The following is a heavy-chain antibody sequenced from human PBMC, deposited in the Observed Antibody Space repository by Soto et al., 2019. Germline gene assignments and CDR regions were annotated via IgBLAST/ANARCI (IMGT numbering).Heavy chain of an antibody. CDR2: IYYSGST. D-gene: IGHD4-17*01. Sequence: SETLSLTCTVSGGSISSGGYYWSWIRQHPGKGLKWIGYIYYSGSTYYNPSLKSRVTISVDTSKNQFSLKLSSVTAADTAVYYCARGSYGDYYFDYWGQGTLVTVSS. J-gene: IGHJ4*02. CDR3: ARGSYGDYYFDY. CDR1: GGSISSGGYY. V-gene: IGHV4-31*03.